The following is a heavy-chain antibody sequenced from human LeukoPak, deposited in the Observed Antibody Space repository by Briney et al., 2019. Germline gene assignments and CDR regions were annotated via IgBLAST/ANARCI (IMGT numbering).Heavy chain of an antibody. CDR3: ARDVYCSSTSCYDDYYYYGMDV. Sequence: ASVKVSCKASGYTFTSYGISWVRQAPGQGVEWMGWISAYNGNTNYAQKLQGRVTMTTDTSTSTAYMELRSLRSDDTAVYYCARDVYCSSTSCYDDYYYYGMDVWGQGTTVTVSS. CDR1: GYTFTSYG. J-gene: IGHJ6*02. D-gene: IGHD2-2*01. V-gene: IGHV1-18*01. CDR2: ISAYNGNT.